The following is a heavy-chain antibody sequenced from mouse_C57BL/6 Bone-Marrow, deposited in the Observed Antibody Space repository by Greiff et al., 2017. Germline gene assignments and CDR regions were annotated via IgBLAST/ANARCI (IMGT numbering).Heavy chain of an antibody. CDR2: IWSGGST. Sequence: QVQLQQSGPGLVQPSQSLSITCTVSGFSLTSYGVHWVRQSPGKGLEWLGVIWSGGSTDYNAAFISRLSISKDNSKSQVFFKMNSLQADDTAIYYCARNPLITTGGYWYFDVWGTGTTVTVSS. D-gene: IGHD2-4*01. V-gene: IGHV2-2*01. CDR3: ARNPLITTGGYWYFDV. CDR1: GFSLTSYG. J-gene: IGHJ1*03.